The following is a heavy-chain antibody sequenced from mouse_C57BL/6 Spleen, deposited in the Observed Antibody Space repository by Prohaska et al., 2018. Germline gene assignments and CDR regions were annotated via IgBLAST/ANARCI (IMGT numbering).Heavy chain of an antibody. J-gene: IGHJ4*01. Sequence: QVQLQQPGAELVRPGYSVKLSCKASGYTFTSYWRQWVKQRPIQGLEWNGNIDPSDRVTHYNQKFNDNATLTVVKSSSTAYMQLSSLTSEYSAVYYCARRLRSYAMDYWGQGTSVTVSS. CDR1: GYTFTSYW. CDR2: IDPSDRVT. V-gene: IGHV1-52*01. D-gene: IGHD1-2*01. CDR3: ARRLRSYAMDY.